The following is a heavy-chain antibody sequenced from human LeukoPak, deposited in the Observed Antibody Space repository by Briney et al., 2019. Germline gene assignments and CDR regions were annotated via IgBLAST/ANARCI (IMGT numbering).Heavy chain of an antibody. CDR1: GFTFSSYG. CDR3: ARGLWVYFHRYNWFDP. Sequence: PGGSLRLSCAASGFTFSSYGMHWVRQAPGKGLEWVAFIRYDGSNKYYADSVKGRFTISRDNSKNTLYLQMNSLRAEDTAVYYCARGLWVYFHRYNWFDPWGQGTLVTVSS. D-gene: IGHD3-16*02. V-gene: IGHV3-30*02. CDR2: IRYDGSNK. J-gene: IGHJ5*02.